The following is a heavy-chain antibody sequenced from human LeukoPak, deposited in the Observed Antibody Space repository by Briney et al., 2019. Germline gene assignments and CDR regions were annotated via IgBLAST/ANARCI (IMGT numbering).Heavy chain of an antibody. D-gene: IGHD3-3*01. CDR1: GGSFSGYY. J-gene: IGHJ6*03. CDR3: ASSARYPPNTIFGSGNYYYHMDG. CDR2: INHSGST. Sequence: SETLSLTCAVYGGSFSGYYWSWIRQPPGKGLEWIGEINHSGSTNYNPSLKSRVTISVDTSKNQFSLKLSSVTAADTAVYYCASSARYPPNTIFGSGNYYYHMDGWGKGTTVTVSS. V-gene: IGHV4-34*01.